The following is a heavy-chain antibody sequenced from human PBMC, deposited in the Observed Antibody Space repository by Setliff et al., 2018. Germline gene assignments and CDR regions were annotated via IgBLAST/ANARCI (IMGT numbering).Heavy chain of an antibody. Sequence: GASVKVSCKTSGYAFTDNYIHWVRQAPGQGLEWMGWINPKTGGTNLVQKFQGWVSMTRDTSITTAYMELSRLTSDDMAVYFCARSDHLVVDGFDVWGQGTMVTVSS. D-gene: IGHD3-16*01. CDR3: ARSDHLVVDGFDV. V-gene: IGHV1-2*04. CDR2: INPKTGGT. CDR1: GYAFTDNY. J-gene: IGHJ3*01.